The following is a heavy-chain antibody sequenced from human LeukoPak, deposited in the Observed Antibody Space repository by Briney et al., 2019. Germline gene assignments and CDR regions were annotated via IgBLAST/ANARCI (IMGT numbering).Heavy chain of an antibody. CDR2: IYRGCST. CDR1: GFTVSSNY. V-gene: IGHV3-53*01. J-gene: IGHJ4*02. Sequence: GGSLTLSCAASGFTVSSNYMSWVRQATGKGLEWVSVIYRGCSTYYADSVKGRFTISRDSSKNTRYLQLNSLKTKDTAVYYCTTLGALDYWGQGTLVTVSS. D-gene: IGHD3-16*01. CDR3: TTLGALDY.